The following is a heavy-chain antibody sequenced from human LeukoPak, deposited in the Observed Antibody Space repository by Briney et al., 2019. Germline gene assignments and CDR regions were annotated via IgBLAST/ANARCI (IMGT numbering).Heavy chain of an antibody. CDR2: ISLTGLT. D-gene: IGHD2-8*01. CDR1: GGSISNTSW. Sequence: KPSGTLSLTCGVSGGSISNTSWWSWVRQPPGQGLEWIGEISLTGLTHYNPSLESRVTVSLDKSKNQLSLNLTSVTAADTAVYYCSRENGAFSPFGYWGQGTLVTVLS. J-gene: IGHJ4*02. CDR3: SRENGAFSPFGY. V-gene: IGHV4-4*02.